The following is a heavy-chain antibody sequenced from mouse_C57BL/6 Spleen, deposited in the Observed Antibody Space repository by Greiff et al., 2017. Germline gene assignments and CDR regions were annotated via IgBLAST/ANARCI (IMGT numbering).Heavy chain of an antibody. J-gene: IGHJ2*01. CDR2: IRLKSDNYAT. D-gene: IGHD1-1*01. CDR1: GFTFSNYW. CDR3: TGGLLPYYFDY. Sequence: EVQLVESGGGLVQPGGSMKLSCVASGFTFSNYWMNWVRQSPEKGLEWVAQIRLKSDNYATHYAESVKGRFTISRDDSKSSVYLQMNNLRAEDTGIYYCTGGLLPYYFDYWGQGTTLTVSS. V-gene: IGHV6-3*01.